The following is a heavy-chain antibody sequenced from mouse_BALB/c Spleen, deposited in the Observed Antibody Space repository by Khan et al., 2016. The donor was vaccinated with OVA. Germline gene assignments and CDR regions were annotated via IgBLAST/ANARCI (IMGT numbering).Heavy chain of an antibody. CDR2: INPTSGYT. V-gene: IGHV1-7*01. D-gene: IGHD2-14*01. J-gene: IGHJ2*01. CDR1: GYTFTTYW. CDR3: TRDRIDY. Sequence: VELVESGAERAKPGASVKMSCKASGYTFTTYWMYWVKQSPGQGLEWIGYINPTSGYTYYNENFKDRFTLSADKASSTAYMQLSSLTSEDSAVYYCTRDRIDYWGQGTTLTVSS.